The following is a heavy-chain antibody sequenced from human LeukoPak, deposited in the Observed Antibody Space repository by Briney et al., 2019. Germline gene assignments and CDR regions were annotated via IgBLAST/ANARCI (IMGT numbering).Heavy chain of an antibody. Sequence: PGGSLRLSCTASGLTFSTSGFNWVRQAPGKGLEWVASIGPTGSDRYHADSIKGRFTISRDNANDLLYLQMNSLRAEGTAVYYCATETNGRYYDYLGQGTLLTVSS. CDR2: IGPTGSDR. CDR1: GLTFSTSG. D-gene: IGHD1-14*01. V-gene: IGHV3-21*06. J-gene: IGHJ4*02. CDR3: ATETNGRYYDY.